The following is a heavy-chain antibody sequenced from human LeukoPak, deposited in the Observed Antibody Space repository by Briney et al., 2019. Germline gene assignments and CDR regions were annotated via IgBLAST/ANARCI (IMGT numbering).Heavy chain of an antibody. CDR2: IYHSGST. D-gene: IGHD2-2*01. V-gene: IGHV4-38-2*01. CDR1: GYSISSGYY. Sequence: PSETLSLTCAVSGYSISSGYYWGWTRQPPGKGLEWIGSIYHSGSTYYNPSLKSRVTISVDTSKNQFSLKLSSVTAADTAVYYCAMEVVPAAMWSLHWFDPWGQGTLVTVSS. CDR3: AMEVVPAAMWSLHWFDP. J-gene: IGHJ5*02.